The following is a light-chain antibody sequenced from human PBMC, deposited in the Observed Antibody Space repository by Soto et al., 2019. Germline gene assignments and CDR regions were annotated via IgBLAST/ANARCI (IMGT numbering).Light chain of an antibody. CDR1: QSISSY. J-gene: IGKJ5*01. Sequence: IQLPKAPSSLSASVGDRVTITCRASQSISSYLNWYQQKPGKAPKLLIYAASSLQSGVPSRFSGSGSGTDFTLTISSLQPEDFATYYCQQSYSTITFGQGTRLEIK. CDR3: QQSYSTIT. CDR2: AAS. V-gene: IGKV1-39*01.